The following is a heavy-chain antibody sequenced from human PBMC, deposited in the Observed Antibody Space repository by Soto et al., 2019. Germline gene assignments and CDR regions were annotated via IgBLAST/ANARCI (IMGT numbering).Heavy chain of an antibody. V-gene: IGHV4-59*08. Sequence: QVQLQESGPGLVKPSETLSLTCTVSGGSISTYYWNWIRQPPGQGLEWIGYIYYGGSANYTPALKSRVTISVDTSKKQFSRKLSSVTAADTAVSYCARGGHCTNGVCSALDYWGQGTLVTVSS. J-gene: IGHJ4*02. D-gene: IGHD2-8*01. CDR2: IYYGGSA. CDR1: GGSISTYY. CDR3: ARGGHCTNGVCSALDY.